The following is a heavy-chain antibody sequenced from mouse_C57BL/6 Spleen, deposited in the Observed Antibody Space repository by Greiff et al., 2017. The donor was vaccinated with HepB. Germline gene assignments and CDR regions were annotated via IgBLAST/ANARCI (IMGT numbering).Heavy chain of an antibody. D-gene: IGHD2-3*01. CDR2: IYPRSGNT. J-gene: IGHJ2*01. CDR1: GYTFTSYG. Sequence: QVQLKESGAELARPGASVKLSCKASGYTFTSYGISWVKQRTGQGLEWIGEIYPRSGNTYYNEKFKGKATLTADKSSSTAYMELRSLTSEDSAVYFCARGDDGYPFDYWGQGTTLTVSS. CDR3: ARGDDGYPFDY. V-gene: IGHV1-81*01.